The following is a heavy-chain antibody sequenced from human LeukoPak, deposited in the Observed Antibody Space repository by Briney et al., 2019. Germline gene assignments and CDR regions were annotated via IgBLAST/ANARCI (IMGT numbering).Heavy chain of an antibody. J-gene: IGHJ4*02. CDR1: GFTFSNYE. Sequence: GGSLRLSCAASGFTFSNYEMNWVRQAPGEGLEWLSYISSSGSTIYYADSVKGRFTVSRDNAKNSLYLQMNSLGAEDMALYYCAREGAGIMVRGVILDYWGQGALVTVSS. V-gene: IGHV3-48*03. CDR2: ISSSGSTI. D-gene: IGHD3-10*01. CDR3: AREGAGIMVRGVILDY.